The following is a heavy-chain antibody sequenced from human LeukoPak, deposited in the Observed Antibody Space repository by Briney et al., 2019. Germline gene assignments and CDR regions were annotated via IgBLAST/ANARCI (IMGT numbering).Heavy chain of an antibody. Sequence: PGGSLRLSCAASGFTFNNYAMTWVRQAPGRGLEWVSTISGSGDGTYYADSAKGRFTISRDNSKNTLYLQMSSLRAEDTAVYFCAKILGCSTTSCYMGVHYWGQGALVTVSS. V-gene: IGHV3-23*01. CDR2: ISGSGDGT. J-gene: IGHJ4*02. CDR3: AKILGCSTTSCYMGVHY. CDR1: GFTFNNYA. D-gene: IGHD2-2*02.